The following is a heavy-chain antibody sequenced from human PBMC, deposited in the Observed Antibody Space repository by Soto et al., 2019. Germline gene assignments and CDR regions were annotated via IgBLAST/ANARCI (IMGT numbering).Heavy chain of an antibody. CDR3: ARGLQGGSQRGYFDS. V-gene: IGHV3-30-3*01. J-gene: IGHJ4*02. CDR1: GFTFSSYA. D-gene: IGHD1-26*01. CDR2: ISNDGSNK. Sequence: VGSLRLSCAASGFTFSSYAMHWVRQAPGKGRGWVAVISNDGSNKYSAASVKGRFTISRDNSKNTLYLQMNSLRPDDTAVYYCARGLQGGSQRGYFDSWGQGTLVTVSS.